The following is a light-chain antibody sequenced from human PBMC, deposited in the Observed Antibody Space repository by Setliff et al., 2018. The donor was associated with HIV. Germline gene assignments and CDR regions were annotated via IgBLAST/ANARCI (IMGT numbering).Light chain of an antibody. CDR1: SSNVGKYDL. Sequence: QSALTQHVSVSGSPGQSITISCTGNSSNVGKYDLVAWYRQHPGKAPELKIYEVSKRPAGVSKRFSGSKAGNAASLTIPGLQSDDEGDYYCCSCAGSTTVDGLGSGTKVTVL. CDR3: CSCAGSTTVDG. CDR2: EVS. J-gene: IGLJ1*01. V-gene: IGLV2-23*02.